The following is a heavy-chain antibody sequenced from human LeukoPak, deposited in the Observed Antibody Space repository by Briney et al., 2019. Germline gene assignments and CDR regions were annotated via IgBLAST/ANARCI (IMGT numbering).Heavy chain of an antibody. CDR3: ASAKVVAATHWIDS. D-gene: IGHD2-15*01. CDR2: IYYSGST. J-gene: IGHJ5*01. Sequence: PSETLSLTCVVSGGSISSSNYYWGWIRQPPGKGLEWIGSIYYSGSTYYNPSLKTRVTVSVDTSKNLFSLKVSSVTAADTAVYYCASAKVVAATHWIDSWGQGTLVIVSS. V-gene: IGHV4-39*01. CDR1: GGSISSSNYY.